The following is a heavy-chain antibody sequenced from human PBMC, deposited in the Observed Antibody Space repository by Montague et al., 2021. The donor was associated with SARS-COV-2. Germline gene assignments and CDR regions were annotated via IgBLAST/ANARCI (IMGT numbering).Heavy chain of an antibody. D-gene: IGHD3-10*01. CDR2: IYYSGTT. V-gene: IGHV4-39*01. CDR3: ARADYYGSLEN. Sequence: SEILSLTCTVSGGSISSSTYYWGWIRQPPGKGLEWIGTIYYSGTTYYNPSLKSRVTISINTSRNKFSLNLKSVTAADTAVYYCARADYYGSLENWGQGTLVPVSS. CDR1: GGSISSSTYY. J-gene: IGHJ4*02.